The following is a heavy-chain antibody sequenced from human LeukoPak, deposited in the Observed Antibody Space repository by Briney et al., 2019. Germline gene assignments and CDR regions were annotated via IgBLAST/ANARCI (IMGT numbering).Heavy chain of an antibody. D-gene: IGHD6-19*01. CDR1: GFTFSSYG. Sequence: GGSLRLSCAASGFTFSSYGMHWVRQAPGKGLEWVAVISYGGSNKYYADSVKGRFTISRDNSKNTLYLQMNSLRSEDTAVYYCARGLLRRGTGIAVAGYWGQGTLVTVSS. CDR2: ISYGGSNK. V-gene: IGHV3-30*03. CDR3: ARGLLRRGTGIAVAGY. J-gene: IGHJ4*02.